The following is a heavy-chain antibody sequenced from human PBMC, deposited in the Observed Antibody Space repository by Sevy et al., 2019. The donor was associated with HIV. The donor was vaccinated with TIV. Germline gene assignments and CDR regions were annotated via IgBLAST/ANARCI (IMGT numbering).Heavy chain of an antibody. V-gene: IGHV1-24*01. CDR3: ASTRDYYDSSGYYFDY. CDR1: GYTVTELS. D-gene: IGHD3-22*01. Sequence: ASVKVSCKVSGYTVTELSIHWVLQAPGKGLEWLVTFDPEDGKTIYAQNFQGRVTMTEDTSTDTTYMELSSLRSEDTAVYYCASTRDYYDSSGYYFDYWGQGTLVTVSS. J-gene: IGHJ4*02. CDR2: FDPEDGKT.